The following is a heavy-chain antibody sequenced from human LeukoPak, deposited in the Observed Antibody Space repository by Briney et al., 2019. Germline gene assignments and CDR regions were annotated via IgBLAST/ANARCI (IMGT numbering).Heavy chain of an antibody. J-gene: IGHJ5*02. D-gene: IGHD3-10*01. CDR2: IYYSGST. CDR3: ARAPYPGSLNSFDP. V-gene: IGHV4-59*01. Sequence: PSETLSLTCTVSGGSISSYYWSWIRQPPGKGLEWIGYIYYSGSTNYNPSLKSRVTISVDTSKNQFSLKLSSVTAADTAVYYCARAPYPGSLNSFDPWGQGTLVTVSS. CDR1: GGSISSYY.